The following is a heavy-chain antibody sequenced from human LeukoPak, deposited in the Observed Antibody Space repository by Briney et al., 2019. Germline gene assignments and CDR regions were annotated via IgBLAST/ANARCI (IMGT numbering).Heavy chain of an antibody. CDR1: GGSISSSNW. CDR2: IYHSGST. J-gene: IGHJ6*02. Sequence: SETLSLTCAVSGGSISSSNWWSWVRQPPGKGLEWIGEIYHSGSTNYNPPLKSRVTISVDKSKNQFSLKLSSVTAADTAVYYCARDDDSSGSYYYYYGMDVWGQGTTVTVSS. CDR3: ARDDDSSGSYYYYYGMDV. V-gene: IGHV4-4*02. D-gene: IGHD3-22*01.